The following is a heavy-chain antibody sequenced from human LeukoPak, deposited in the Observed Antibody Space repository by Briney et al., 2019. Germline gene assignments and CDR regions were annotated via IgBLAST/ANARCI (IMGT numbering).Heavy chain of an antibody. CDR1: GGSISSYY. CDR3: ARAYYYDSSGYDY. V-gene: IGHV4-59*12. D-gene: IGHD3-22*01. J-gene: IGHJ4*02. CDR2: IYYSGST. Sequence: TSETLSLTCTVSGGSISSYYWSWIRQPPGKGLEWIGYIYYSGSTNYNPSLKSRVTKSVDTSKNQFSLKLSSVTAADTAVYYCARAYYYDSSGYDYWGQGTLVTVSS.